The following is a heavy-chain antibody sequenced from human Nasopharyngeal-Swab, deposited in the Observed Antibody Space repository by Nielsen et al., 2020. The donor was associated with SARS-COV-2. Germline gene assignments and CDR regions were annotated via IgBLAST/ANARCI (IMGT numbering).Heavy chain of an antibody. J-gene: IGHJ4*02. V-gene: IGHV4-59*01. Sequence: WIRQPPGQGLEWIGYIYYSGSTNYNPSLKSRVTISVDTSKNQFSLKLSSVTAADTAVYYCARGGRGIFGVATNFDYWGQGTLVTVSS. D-gene: IGHD3-3*01. CDR3: ARGGRGIFGVATNFDY. CDR2: IYYSGST.